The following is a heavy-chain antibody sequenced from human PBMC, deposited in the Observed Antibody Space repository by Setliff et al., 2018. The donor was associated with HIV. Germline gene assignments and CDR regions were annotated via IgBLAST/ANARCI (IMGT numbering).Heavy chain of an antibody. Sequence: SETLSLTCTVSGYSISSGYYWGWIRQPPGKGLEWVSAISGRTKYNPSLGNRLTISIDTSKNQFSLKVNSATAADTALYFCTRLHLRSPPAIFDYWGQGNLVTVSS. V-gene: IGHV4-38-2*02. CDR1: GYSISSGYY. CDR2: ISGRT. D-gene: IGHD2-21*02. CDR3: TRLHLRSPPAIFDY. J-gene: IGHJ4*02.